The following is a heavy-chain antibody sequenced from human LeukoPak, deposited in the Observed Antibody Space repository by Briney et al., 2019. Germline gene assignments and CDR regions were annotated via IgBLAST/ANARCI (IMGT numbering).Heavy chain of an antibody. CDR2: IRSKANSYAT. CDR1: GFTFSSSA. Sequence: QPGGSLRLSSAASGFTFSSSAMHWARQASGKGLEWVGRIRSKANSYATAYAAAVKGRFTISRDDSKNTAYLQMNSLKTEDTAVYDCTRLGDGYKIDYWGQGTLVTVSS. D-gene: IGHD5-24*01. CDR3: TRLGDGYKIDY. J-gene: IGHJ4*02. V-gene: IGHV3-73*01.